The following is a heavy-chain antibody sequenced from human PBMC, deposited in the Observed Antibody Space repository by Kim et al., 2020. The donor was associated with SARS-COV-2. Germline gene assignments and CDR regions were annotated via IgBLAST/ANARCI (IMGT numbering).Heavy chain of an antibody. CDR2: IATDGGTK. J-gene: IGHJ5*02. CDR1: GFTFSTYA. V-gene: IGHV3-30*03. CDR3: ARSWFDP. Sequence: GGSLRLSCAASGFTFSTYAMHWVRQAPGKGLEWVAVIATDGGTKFYADSVKGRFTTSRDNSQNTLYLQMNRLRDEDTAVYYGARSWFDPLGQGNPVTASS.